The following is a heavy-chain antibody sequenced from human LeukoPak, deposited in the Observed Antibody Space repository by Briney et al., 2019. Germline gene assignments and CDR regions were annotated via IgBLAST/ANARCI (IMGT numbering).Heavy chain of an antibody. J-gene: IGHJ4*02. CDR2: ISYDGSNK. CDR3: AKDFIPGIAAAGTLLNY. CDR1: GFTFSSYS. Sequence: GGSLRLSCAASGFTFSSYSMNWVRQAPGKGLEWVAVISYDGSNKYYADSVKGRFTISRDNSKNTLYLQMNSLRAEDTAVYYCAKDFIPGIAAAGTLLNYWGQGTLVTVSS. V-gene: IGHV3-30*18. D-gene: IGHD6-13*01.